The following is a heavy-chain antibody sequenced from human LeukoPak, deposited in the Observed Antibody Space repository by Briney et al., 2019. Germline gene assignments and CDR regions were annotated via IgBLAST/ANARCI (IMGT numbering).Heavy chain of an antibody. V-gene: IGHV1-69*04. J-gene: IGHJ4*02. CDR3: ATGPGIFSSSWYRRGGSY. D-gene: IGHD6-13*01. Sequence: ASVKVSCKASGGTFSSYAISWVRQAPGQGLEWMGRIIPILGIANYAQKFQGRVTMTEDTSTDTAYMELSSLRSEDTAVYYCATGPGIFSSSWYRRGGSYWGQGTLVTVSS. CDR2: IIPILGIA. CDR1: GGTFSSYA.